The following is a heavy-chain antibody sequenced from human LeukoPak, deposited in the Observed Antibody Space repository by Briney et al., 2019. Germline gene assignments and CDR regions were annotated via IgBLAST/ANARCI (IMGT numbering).Heavy chain of an antibody. CDR3: ATETNWRTFDD. D-gene: IGHD1-20*01. CDR2: IYVSGSI. V-gene: IGHV4-4*07. Sequence: SETLSLTCSVSSASISSYYWTWIRQPAGRGLEWIGRIYVSGSINYNPSLKSRVTLSVDTSKKKFSLQLSSVTAADTAIYYCATETNWRTFDDWGQGILVTVSS. J-gene: IGHJ4*02. CDR1: SASISSYY.